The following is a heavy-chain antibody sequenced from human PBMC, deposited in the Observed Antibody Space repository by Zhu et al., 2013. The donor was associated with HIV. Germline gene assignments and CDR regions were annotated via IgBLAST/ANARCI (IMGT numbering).Heavy chain of an antibody. CDR2: MNPNSGNT. J-gene: IGHJ6*02. CDR1: GYTFTSYD. V-gene: IGHV1-8*01. CDR3: ARKYYDSSGYYYGMDV. Sequence: QVQLVQSGAEVKKPGASVKVSCKASGYTFTSYDINWVRQATGQGLEWMGWMNPNSGNTGYAQKFQGRVTMTRNTSISTAYMELSSLRSEDTAVYYCARKYYDSSGYYYGMDVWGQGTTVTVSS. D-gene: IGHD3-22*01.